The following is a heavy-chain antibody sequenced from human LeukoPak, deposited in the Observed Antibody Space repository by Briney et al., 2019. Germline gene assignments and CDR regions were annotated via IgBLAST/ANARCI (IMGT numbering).Heavy chain of an antibody. J-gene: IGHJ5*02. D-gene: IGHD1-26*01. Sequence: SETLSLTCTVSGGSISSYYWGWIRQPPGKGLEWIGSIYYSGSTYYNPSLKSRVTISVDTSKNQFSLKLSSVTAADTAVYYCASRRGGATTWFDPWGQGTLVTVSS. V-gene: IGHV4-39*01. CDR3: ASRRGGATTWFDP. CDR1: GGSISSYY. CDR2: IYYSGST.